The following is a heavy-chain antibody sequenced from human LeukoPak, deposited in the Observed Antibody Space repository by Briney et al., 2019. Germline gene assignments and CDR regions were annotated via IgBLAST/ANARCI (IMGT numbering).Heavy chain of an antibody. V-gene: IGHV1-69*13. J-gene: IGHJ4*02. D-gene: IGHD1-1*01. CDR1: GYTFSSYG. CDR3: AREGGSWSFDY. CDR2: IIPIFGTA. Sequence: SVKVSCKASGYTFSSYGISWVRQAPGQGLEWMGGIIPIFGTANYAQKFQGRVTITADESTSTAYMELSSLRSEDTAVYYCAREGGSWSFDYWGQGTLVTVSS.